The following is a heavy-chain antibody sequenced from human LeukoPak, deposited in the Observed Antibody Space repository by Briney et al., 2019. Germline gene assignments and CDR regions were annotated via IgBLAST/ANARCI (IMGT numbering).Heavy chain of an antibody. CDR3: ASLTVRGAQIDY. CDR1: GFTFSSYW. J-gene: IGHJ4*02. Sequence: GGSLRLSCAASGFTFSSYWMHWVRQAPGKGLVWVSRINSDGSSTSYADSVKGRFTISRDNAKNTLYLQMNSLRAEDTAVYYCASLTVRGAQIDYWGQGTLVTVPS. V-gene: IGHV3-74*01. D-gene: IGHD3-10*01. CDR2: INSDGSST.